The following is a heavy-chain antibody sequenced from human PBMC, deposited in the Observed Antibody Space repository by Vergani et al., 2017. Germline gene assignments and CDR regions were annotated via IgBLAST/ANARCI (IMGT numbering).Heavy chain of an antibody. D-gene: IGHD3-10*01. Sequence: QVQLVQSGAEVKEPGASVKVSCKASGYTFTAHYLYWVRQAPGQGLEYMGRINCNSGGTNYAQQFQGRLTMTRDTSITTAYMELSRLTSDDTAVYYCAREGDGXFDPWGQGTLVTVSS. V-gene: IGHV1-2*06. J-gene: IGHJ5*02. CDR1: GYTFTAHY. CDR2: INCNSGGT. CDR3: AREGDGXFDP.